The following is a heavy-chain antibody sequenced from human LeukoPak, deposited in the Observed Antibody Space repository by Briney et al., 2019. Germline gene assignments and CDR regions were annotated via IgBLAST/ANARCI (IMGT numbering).Heavy chain of an antibody. V-gene: IGHV4-39*07. D-gene: IGHD6-6*01. Sequence: SETLSLTCTVSGGSISSSSYYWGWIRQPPGKGLEWIGSIYYSGSTYYNPSLKSRVTISVDTSKNQFSLKLSSVTAADTAVYYCASSSSSDPNWFDPWGQGTLVTVSS. J-gene: IGHJ5*02. CDR1: GGSISSSSYY. CDR2: IYYSGST. CDR3: ASSSSSDPNWFDP.